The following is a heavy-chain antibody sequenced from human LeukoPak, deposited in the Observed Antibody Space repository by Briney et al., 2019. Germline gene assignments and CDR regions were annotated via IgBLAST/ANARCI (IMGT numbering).Heavy chain of an antibody. V-gene: IGHV3-48*03. D-gene: IGHD6-13*01. CDR3: ARGLAAAGCFDY. Sequence: GGSLRLSCAASGFTFSRYEMNWVRQAPGKGLEWLSYISGSGSTTYYADSVKGRFTISRDNSKNTLYLQMNSLRAEDTAVYYCARGLAAAGCFDYWGQGTLVTVSS. CDR1: GFTFSRYE. CDR2: ISGSGSTT. J-gene: IGHJ4*02.